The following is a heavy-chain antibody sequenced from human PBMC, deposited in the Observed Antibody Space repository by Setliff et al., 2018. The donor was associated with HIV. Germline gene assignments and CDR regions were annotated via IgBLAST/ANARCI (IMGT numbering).Heavy chain of an antibody. Sequence: SETLSLTCTVSGGSISTYYWSWIRQPPGKGLEWIGSIYFTGSSDNNPSLKSRVTLSVDTSKNQFSLKLSSVTDADTAVYYCARTFGDLKHYNYYYTIDVWGQGTTVTVSS. D-gene: IGHD3-10*01. V-gene: IGHV4-59*08. CDR1: GGSISTYY. J-gene: IGHJ6*02. CDR3: ARTFGDLKHYNYYYTIDV. CDR2: IYFTGSS.